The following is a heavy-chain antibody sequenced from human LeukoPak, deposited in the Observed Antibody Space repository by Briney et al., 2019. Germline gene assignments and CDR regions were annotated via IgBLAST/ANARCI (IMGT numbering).Heavy chain of an antibody. D-gene: IGHD3-10*01. CDR3: ARDPIYYYGAGSNIVDY. J-gene: IGHJ4*02. CDR2: IKVDGSEK. V-gene: IGHV3-7*01. CDR1: GFTFRDYY. Sequence: GGSLRLSCAASGFTFRDYYMAWIRQAPGKGLEWVANIKVDGSEKYYVDSVKGRFTISRDNAKNSLYLQMDSLRAEDTAMYYCARDPIYYYGAGSNIVDYWGQGTLVTVSS.